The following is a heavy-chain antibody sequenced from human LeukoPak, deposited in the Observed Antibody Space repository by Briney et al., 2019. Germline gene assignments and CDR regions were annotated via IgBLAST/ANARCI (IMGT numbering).Heavy chain of an antibody. V-gene: IGHV1-8*02. J-gene: IGHJ6*03. CDR2: MNPNSGNT. D-gene: IGHD6-6*01. Sequence: GASVKVSCKASGYTFTSYDVNWVRQATGQGLEWMGWMNPNSGNTGYAQKFQGRVTMTRNNSISTAYMELSSLRSEDTAVYFCARARRARGYCMDVWGKGTTVTVSS. CDR3: ARARRARGYCMDV. CDR1: GYTFTSYD.